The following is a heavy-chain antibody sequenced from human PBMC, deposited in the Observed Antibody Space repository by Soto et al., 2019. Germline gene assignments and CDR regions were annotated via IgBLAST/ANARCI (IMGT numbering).Heavy chain of an antibody. CDR2: IIPIFGTA. CDR1: GGTFSSYA. Sequence: SVKVSCKASGGTFSSYAISWVRQAPGQGLEWMGGIIPIFGTANYAQKFQGRVTITADKSTSTAYMELSSLRSEDTAVYYCASERGYSYGSRFDYWGQGTLVTVS. CDR3: ASERGYSYGSRFDY. D-gene: IGHD5-18*01. V-gene: IGHV1-69*06. J-gene: IGHJ4*02.